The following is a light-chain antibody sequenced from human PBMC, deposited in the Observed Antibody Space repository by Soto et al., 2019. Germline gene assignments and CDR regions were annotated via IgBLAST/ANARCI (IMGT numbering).Light chain of an antibody. Sequence: DIQMTQSPSSLSASVGDRVTITCQASQDISNYLNWYQQKLGKAPKLLIYDASNLETGVPSRFSGSVSGTDFTFTISGLQPEDTATYYCQQYENPLLTFGGGTKVEIK. CDR3: QQYENPLLT. CDR1: QDISNY. V-gene: IGKV1-33*01. J-gene: IGKJ4*01. CDR2: DAS.